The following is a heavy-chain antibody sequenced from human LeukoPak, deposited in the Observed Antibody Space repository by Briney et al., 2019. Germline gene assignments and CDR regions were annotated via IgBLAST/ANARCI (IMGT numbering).Heavy chain of an antibody. D-gene: IGHD2-8*01. CDR3: AREIPINVLSTPFDAFDT. J-gene: IGHJ3*02. Sequence: SETLSLTCIVSGGAISSGSYYWGWIRQPPGKGLEWIGSMYYTGSTYNSPSLKSRVTISVDTSKNRFSLKLTSVTAADTAVYYCAREIPINVLSTPFDAFDTWGQGTMVTVSS. CDR2: MYYTGST. CDR1: GGAISSGSYY. V-gene: IGHV4-39*07.